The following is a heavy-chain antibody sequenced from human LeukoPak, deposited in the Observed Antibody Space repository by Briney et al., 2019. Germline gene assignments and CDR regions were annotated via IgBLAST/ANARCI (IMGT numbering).Heavy chain of an antibody. D-gene: IGHD2-2*01. Sequence: GASVKVSCKASGYTFTSYYMHWVRQAPGQGLEWMGIINPSGGSTSYAQKFQGRVTMTRDTSTSTVYMELSSLRSEDTAVYYCASLPAAQYYYYGMDVWGQGTTVTVSS. CDR3: ASLPAAQYYYYGMDV. CDR1: GYTFTSYY. V-gene: IGHV1-46*01. CDR2: INPSGGST. J-gene: IGHJ6*02.